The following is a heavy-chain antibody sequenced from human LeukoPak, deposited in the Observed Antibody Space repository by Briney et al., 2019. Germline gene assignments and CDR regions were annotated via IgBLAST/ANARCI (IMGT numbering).Heavy chain of an antibody. J-gene: IGHJ5*02. CDR3: ARATGSPTHWFDP. D-gene: IGHD1-14*01. Sequence: PSETLSLTCTVSGGSVSSYYWSWMRQPAGKGPEWLGRINTSGNTKYNPSLKSRVTMSLDMSKNQVSLRLSSVTAADTAVYYCARATGSPTHWFDPWGQGTLVTVSS. CDR1: GGSVSSYY. V-gene: IGHV4-4*07. CDR2: INTSGNT.